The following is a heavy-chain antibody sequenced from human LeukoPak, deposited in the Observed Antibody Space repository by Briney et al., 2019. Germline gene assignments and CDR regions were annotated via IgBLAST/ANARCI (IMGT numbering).Heavy chain of an antibody. J-gene: IGHJ3*02. D-gene: IGHD2-8*01. CDR1: GDSVSSNSAA. Sequence: SQTLSLTCAISGDSVSSNSAAWNWLRQSPSRGLEWLGRTYYRSKWYNDYAVSVKSRVTINPDTSKNQFSLQLNSVTPEDTAVYYCARAMVADTFDIWGQGTMVTVSS. CDR2: TYYRSKWYN. V-gene: IGHV6-1*01. CDR3: ARAMVADTFDI.